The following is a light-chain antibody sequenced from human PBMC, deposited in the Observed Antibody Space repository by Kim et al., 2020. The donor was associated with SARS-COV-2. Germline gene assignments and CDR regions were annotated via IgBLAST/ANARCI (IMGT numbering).Light chain of an antibody. J-gene: IGKJ2*01. CDR2: AVS. CDR1: QNIMSY. Sequence: DIQMTQSPSSLSASVGDRVAITCRASQNIMSYLSWYQQKPGKAPSLLMFAVSTLESGVSSRFSGNASDTDFTLTISSLQPEDLATYFCQQTYRSPYAFGEETKMEI. CDR3: QQTYRSPYA. V-gene: IGKV1-39*01.